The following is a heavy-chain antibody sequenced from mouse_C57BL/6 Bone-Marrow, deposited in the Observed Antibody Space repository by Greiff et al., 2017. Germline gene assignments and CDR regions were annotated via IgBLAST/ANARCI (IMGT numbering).Heavy chain of an antibody. V-gene: IGHV14-4*01. J-gene: IGHJ3*01. CDR3: TVAYYSNSWFAY. D-gene: IGHD2-5*01. CDR2: IDPENGDT. Sequence: VQLQQSGAELVRPGASVKLSCTASGFNIKDDYMHWVQQRPEQGLEWIGWIDPENGDTEYASKFQGKATITADTSSNTAYLQLSSLTSEDTAVYYCTVAYYSNSWFAYWGQGTLVTVSA. CDR1: GFNIKDDY.